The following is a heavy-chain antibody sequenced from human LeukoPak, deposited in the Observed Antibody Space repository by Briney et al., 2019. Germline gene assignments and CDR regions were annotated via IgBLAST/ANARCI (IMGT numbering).Heavy chain of an antibody. V-gene: IGHV4-59*01. D-gene: IGHD7-27*01. Sequence: PSETLSLTCTVSGDFITAYYWSWLRQPPGKGLEWIGYVYYSGSTEYNPSLRSRVTISLEMSKHQFSLNLTSVTAADTAVYYCASNTGTVFDYWGQGALVTVSS. CDR1: GDFITAYY. CDR2: VYYSGST. CDR3: ASNTGTVFDY. J-gene: IGHJ4*02.